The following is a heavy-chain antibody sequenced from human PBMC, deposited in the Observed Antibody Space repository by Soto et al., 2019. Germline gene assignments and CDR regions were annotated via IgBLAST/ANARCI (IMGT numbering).Heavy chain of an antibody. D-gene: IGHD3-10*01. CDR1: GGTFRSFV. J-gene: IGHJ5*02. Sequence: VQLVQSGAEVKKPGSSVKVSCKVSGGTFRSFVIDWVRQAPGQRLEWLGGIIPIFGTTNYAEKFRGRVSMPADESTSTAYMELSSLTSDDTAVYFCARPRGGYGQNNFFDPWGQGTLVTVSS. CDR2: IIPIFGTT. CDR3: ARPRGGYGQNNFFDP. V-gene: IGHV1-69*01.